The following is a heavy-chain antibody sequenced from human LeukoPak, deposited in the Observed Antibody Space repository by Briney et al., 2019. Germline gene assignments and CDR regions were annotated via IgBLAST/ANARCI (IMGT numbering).Heavy chain of an antibody. V-gene: IGHV3-30*04. J-gene: IGHJ4*02. CDR1: GFTFSSYA. CDR2: ISYDGSNK. Sequence: GGSLRLSCAASGFTFSSYAMHWVRQAPGKGLEWVAVISYDGSNKYYADSVKGRFTISRDNSKNTLYLQMNSLRAEDTAVYYCARARDGSGYYPDYWGQGTLVTVSS. D-gene: IGHD3-22*01. CDR3: ARARDGSGYYPDY.